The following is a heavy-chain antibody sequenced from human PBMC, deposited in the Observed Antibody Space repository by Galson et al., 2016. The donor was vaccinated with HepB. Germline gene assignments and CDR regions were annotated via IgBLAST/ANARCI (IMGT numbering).Heavy chain of an antibody. CDR3: ARGDSSYSGMDV. Sequence: SLRLSCAASGFSFDSYGMHWVRQAPGKGLEWVAIIWYDGSNKYYADSVKGRFAISRENAKKSLFLQMNSLRAGDTAVYYCARGDSSYSGMDVWGQGTTVTVSS. CDR2: IWYDGSNK. V-gene: IGHV3-33*08. D-gene: IGHD6-6*01. CDR1: GFSFDSYG. J-gene: IGHJ6*02.